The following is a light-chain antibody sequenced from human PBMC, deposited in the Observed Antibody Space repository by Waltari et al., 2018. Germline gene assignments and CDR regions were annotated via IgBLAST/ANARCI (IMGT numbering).Light chain of an antibody. CDR3: SSFAGSSQML. CDR1: SSDVGGFDY. V-gene: IGLV2-8*01. CDR2: EVS. J-gene: IGLJ2*01. Sequence: QSALTQPPSASGSPGQSVPIPCPGTSSDVGGFDYVSWYQQHPGKVPRLMIYEVSKRPSGVPDRFSGSKSGNTASLTVSGLQVEDEADYYCSSFAGSSQMLFGGGTKLTVL.